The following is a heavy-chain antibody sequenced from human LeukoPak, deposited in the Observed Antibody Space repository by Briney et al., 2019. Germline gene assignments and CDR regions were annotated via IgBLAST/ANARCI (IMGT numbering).Heavy chain of an antibody. CDR1: GFTFSNYV. CDR2: ISYDGSDK. Sequence: GGPLRLSCAASGFTFSNYVMHWVRQAPGKGLEWVALISYDGSDKYYADSVKGRFTISRDNSKNTLYLQMNSLRAEDTAVYYCAKTYYDSSGYYYDDPLDYWGQGTLVTVSS. CDR3: AKTYYDSSGYYYDDPLDY. J-gene: IGHJ4*02. D-gene: IGHD3-22*01. V-gene: IGHV3-30*18.